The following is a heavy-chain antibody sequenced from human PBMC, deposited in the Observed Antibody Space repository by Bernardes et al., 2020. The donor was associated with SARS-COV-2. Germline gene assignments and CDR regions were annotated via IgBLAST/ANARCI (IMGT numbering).Heavy chain of an antibody. J-gene: IGHJ4*02. Sequence: GSLRLPCSASGFSFSSYGMTWVRQAPGKGLEWLSLITSAGATYYADSVKGRFTISRDNSKNTLYLQMNSLRADETAVYSCARREAGSGQPYYFDYWGQGTLVTVSS. CDR2: ITSAGAT. V-gene: IGHV3-23*01. CDR3: ARREAGSGQPYYFDY. CDR1: GFSFSSYG. D-gene: IGHD3-10*01.